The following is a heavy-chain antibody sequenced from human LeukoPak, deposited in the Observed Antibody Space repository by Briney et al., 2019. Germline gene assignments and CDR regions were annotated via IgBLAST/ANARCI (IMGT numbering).Heavy chain of an antibody. V-gene: IGHV4-61*01. D-gene: IGHD2-2*01. CDR3: ARSHCSSTSCPDYFDY. CDR2: IYYSGST. Sequence: SETLSLTCTVSGGSVSSGSYYWRWIRQPPGKGLEWIGYIYYSGSTNYNPSLKSRVTISVDTSKNQFSLKLSSVTAADTAVYYCARSHCSSTSCPDYFDYWGQGTLVTVSS. CDR1: GGSVSSGSYY. J-gene: IGHJ4*02.